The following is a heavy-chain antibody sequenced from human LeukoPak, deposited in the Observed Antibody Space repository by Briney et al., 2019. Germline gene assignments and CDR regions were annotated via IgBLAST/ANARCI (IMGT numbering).Heavy chain of an antibody. V-gene: IGHV4-4*07. CDR3: ASVRSSWYYFDY. CDR1: GGSISSYY. Sequence: SETLSLTCTVSGGSISSYYWSWIRQPAGNGLEWIGRIYTSGSTNYNPSLKSRVTMSVDTSKNQFSLKLSSVTAADTAVYYCASVRSSWYYFDYWGQGTLVAVSS. CDR2: IYTSGST. D-gene: IGHD6-13*01. J-gene: IGHJ4*02.